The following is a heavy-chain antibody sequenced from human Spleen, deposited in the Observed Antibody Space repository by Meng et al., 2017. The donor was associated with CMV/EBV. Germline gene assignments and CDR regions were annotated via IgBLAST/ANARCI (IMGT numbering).Heavy chain of an antibody. CDR1: GFTFSSYG. V-gene: IGHV3-21*01. Sequence: GESLKISCAASGFTFSSYGMHWVRQAPGKGLEWVSSISSSSSYIYYADSVKGRFTISRDNAKNSLYLQMNSLRAEDTAVYYCANIAAPLGYWGQGTLVTVSS. J-gene: IGHJ4*02. CDR3: ANIAAPLGY. D-gene: IGHD6-6*01. CDR2: ISSSSSYI.